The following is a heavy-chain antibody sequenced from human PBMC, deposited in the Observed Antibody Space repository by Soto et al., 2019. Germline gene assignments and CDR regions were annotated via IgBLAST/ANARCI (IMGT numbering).Heavy chain of an antibody. CDR3: AKELRFLEWLFEFDY. J-gene: IGHJ4*02. Sequence: PSETLSLTCAVQDGAFGGYIWTWIRKPPGKGLQWIGQINHSGSTYYNPSLKSRVTISLYPSNDQFSLELDSVTAADTAVYYCAKELRFLEWLFEFDYWGQGTLVTVSS. CDR1: DGAFGGYI. V-gene: IGHV4-34*01. D-gene: IGHD3-3*01. CDR2: INHSGST.